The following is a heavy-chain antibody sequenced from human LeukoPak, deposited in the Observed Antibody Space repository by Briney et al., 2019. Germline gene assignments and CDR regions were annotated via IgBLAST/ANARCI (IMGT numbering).Heavy chain of an antibody. CDR1: GGSISSSNW. J-gene: IGHJ6*03. CDR3: ARAHYSSSAPYYYYYMDV. CDR2: IYHSGST. V-gene: IGHV4-4*02. Sequence: SETLSLTCAVSGGSISSSNWWSWVRQPPGKGLEWIGEIYHSGSTNYNPSLKSRVTISVDTSKNQFSLKLSSVTAADTAVYYCARAHYSSSAPYYYYYMDVWGKGTTVTVSS. D-gene: IGHD6-6*01.